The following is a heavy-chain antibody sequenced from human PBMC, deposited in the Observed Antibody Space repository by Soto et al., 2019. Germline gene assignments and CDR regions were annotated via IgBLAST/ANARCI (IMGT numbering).Heavy chain of an antibody. V-gene: IGHV4-59*01. D-gene: IGHD3-22*01. Sequence: SETLSLTCTVSGGSIRSYYWNWIRQPPGKGLEWIGYIYNSGSTNYNPSLKSRVTILEDTSKNQFSLKLSSVTAADTAVYYCAREGDYYDSRGYYLAYWGQGTLVTVSS. J-gene: IGHJ4*02. CDR1: GGSIRSYY. CDR3: AREGDYYDSRGYYLAY. CDR2: IYNSGST.